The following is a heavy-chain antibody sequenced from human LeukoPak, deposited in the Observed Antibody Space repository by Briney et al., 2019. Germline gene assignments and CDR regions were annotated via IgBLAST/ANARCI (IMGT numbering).Heavy chain of an antibody. CDR2: INSDGSST. CDR3: ARGEGYDFWSGYYNVLFDY. V-gene: IGHV3-74*01. J-gene: IGHJ4*02. CDR1: GFTFSSYW. Sequence: PGGSLRLSCAASGFTFSSYWMHCVRHAPGKGLVWVSRINSDGSSTSYADSVKGRFTISRDNAKNTLYLQMNSLRAEDTAVYYCARGEGYDFWSGYYNVLFDYWGQGTLITVSS. D-gene: IGHD3-3*01.